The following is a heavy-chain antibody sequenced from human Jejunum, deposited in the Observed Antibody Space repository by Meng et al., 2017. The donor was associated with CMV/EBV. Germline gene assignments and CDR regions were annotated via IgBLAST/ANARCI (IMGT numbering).Heavy chain of an antibody. Sequence: CKASEYTFTDYFLHWVRQAPGQGLQWMGRINPNSGVTNYAHNFQGRVAMTRDTSIGAAYMELSRLKSDDTAVYYCARGYYDRFFDYWGQGTLVTVSS. V-gene: IGHV1-2*06. CDR1: EYTFTDYF. CDR3: ARGYYDRFFDY. CDR2: INPNSGVT. J-gene: IGHJ4*02. D-gene: IGHD3-22*01.